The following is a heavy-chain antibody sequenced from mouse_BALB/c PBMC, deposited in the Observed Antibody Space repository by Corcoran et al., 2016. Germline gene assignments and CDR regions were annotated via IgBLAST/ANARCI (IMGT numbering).Heavy chain of an antibody. CDR2: IDPANGNT. D-gene: IGHD1-1*01. V-gene: IGHV14-3*02. J-gene: IGHJ4*01. CDR1: GFNIKDTY. CDR3: ARGSYGNAMDY. Sequence: EVQLQQSGAELVKPGASVKLSCTASGFNIKDTYMHWVKQRPEQGLEWIGRIDPANGNTKYDPKFQGKATITADTSSNTAYLQLSSLTSEDTAVYYGARGSYGNAMDYWGQGTSVTVSS.